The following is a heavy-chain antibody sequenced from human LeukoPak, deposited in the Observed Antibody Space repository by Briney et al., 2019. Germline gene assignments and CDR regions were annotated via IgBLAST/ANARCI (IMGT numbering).Heavy chain of an antibody. CDR3: ARERWHCRVNCYSVYYYALDV. Sequence: ASVKVSCKGSGYTFTNYAVYWVRQAPGQRLEWLGWINPGNGDTKYSQNFQGRVTVTSDTSAATAYVELNSLTSEDTAVYYCARERWHCRVNCYSVYYYALDVWGQGTTVTVSS. J-gene: IGHJ6*02. D-gene: IGHD2-15*01. CDR2: INPGNGDT. V-gene: IGHV1-3*01. CDR1: GYTFTNYA.